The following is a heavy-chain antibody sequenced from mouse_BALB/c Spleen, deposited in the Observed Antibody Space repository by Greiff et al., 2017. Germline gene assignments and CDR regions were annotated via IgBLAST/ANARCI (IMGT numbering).Heavy chain of an antibody. J-gene: IGHJ3*01. V-gene: IGHV1-87*01. D-gene: IGHD2-14*01. CDR3: ANHRYGFAY. Sequence: QVQLKESGAELARPGASVKLSCKASGYTFTSYWMQWVKQRPGQGLEWIGAIYPGDGDTRYTQKFKGKATLTADKSSSTAYMQLSSLASEDSAVYYCANHRYGFAYWGQGTLVTVSA. CDR2: IYPGDGDT. CDR1: GYTFTSYW.